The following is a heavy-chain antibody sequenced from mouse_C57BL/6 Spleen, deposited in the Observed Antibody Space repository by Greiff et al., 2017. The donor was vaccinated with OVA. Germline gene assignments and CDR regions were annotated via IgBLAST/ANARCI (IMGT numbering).Heavy chain of an antibody. CDR1: GFTFSSYA. J-gene: IGHJ2*01. CDR2: ISDGGGYT. V-gene: IGHV5-4*03. Sequence: EVMLVESGGGLVKPGGSLKLSCAASGFTFSSYAMSWVRQTPEKRLEWVATISDGGGYTYYPDNVKGRFTISRDNAKNNLYLQMSHLKSEDTAMYYCARYPLFDYWGQGTTLTVSS. CDR3: ARYPLFDY.